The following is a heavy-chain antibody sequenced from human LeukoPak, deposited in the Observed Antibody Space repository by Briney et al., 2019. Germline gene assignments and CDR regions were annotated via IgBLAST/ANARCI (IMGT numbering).Heavy chain of an antibody. CDR1: GFTFGIYA. V-gene: IGHV3-23*01. Sequence: GGSLRLSCAASGFTFGIYAMSWVRQAPGKGLEWVSGISGSDASTFYADSVMGRFTISRDNSMNTLYLQMNNVRAEDAAIYFCARRGSEWNSYFYPMDVWGQGTTVTVSS. CDR2: ISGSDAST. CDR3: ARRGSEWNSYFYPMDV. J-gene: IGHJ6*02. D-gene: IGHD3-3*01.